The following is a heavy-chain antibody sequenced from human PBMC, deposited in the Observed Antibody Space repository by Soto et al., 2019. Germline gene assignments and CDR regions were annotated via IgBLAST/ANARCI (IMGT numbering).Heavy chain of an antibody. V-gene: IGHV1-8*01. CDR2: MNPNSGNT. CDR1: GYTFTSYD. J-gene: IGHJ6*03. Sequence: ASVKVSCKASGYTFTSYDINWVRQATGQGLEWMGWMNPNSGNTGYAQKFQGRVTMTRNTSISTAYMELSSLRSEDTAVYYCARHLMAARFKKSYMDVWGKGTTVTVSS. D-gene: IGHD6-6*01. CDR3: ARHLMAARFKKSYMDV.